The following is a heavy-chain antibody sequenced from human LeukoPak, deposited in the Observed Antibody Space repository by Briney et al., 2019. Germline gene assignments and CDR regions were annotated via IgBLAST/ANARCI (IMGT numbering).Heavy chain of an antibody. CDR3: ARHNGGNSYYYYYYMDV. CDR2: INLSGST. CDR1: GGSFSGYY. D-gene: IGHD4-23*01. J-gene: IGHJ6*03. Sequence: SETLSLTCAHYGGSFSGYYWTWIRQPPGKGLEWIGEINLSGSTNYSPSLKSRVIISVDATKNQFSLKLSTVTAADTAVYYCARHNGGNSYYYYYYMDVWGKGTTVTVSS. V-gene: IGHV4-34*01.